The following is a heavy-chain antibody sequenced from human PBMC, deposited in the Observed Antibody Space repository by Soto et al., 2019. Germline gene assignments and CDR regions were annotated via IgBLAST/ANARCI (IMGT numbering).Heavy chain of an antibody. J-gene: IGHJ4*02. V-gene: IGHV4-59*11. CDR2: IYDSGSP. CDR3: ARGVGSSPPRY. Sequence: SETLSLTCSVSGGSISGHYWTWIRQSPGKGLEWIGYIYDSGSPYYNPSLRSRVIISADTSKNQISLKLTSATAADTAVYYCARGVGSSPPRYWGRGTLVTVSS. CDR1: GGSISGHY. D-gene: IGHD1-26*01.